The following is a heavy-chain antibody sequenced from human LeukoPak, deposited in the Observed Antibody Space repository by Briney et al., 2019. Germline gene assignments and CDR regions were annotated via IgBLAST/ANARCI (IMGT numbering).Heavy chain of an antibody. V-gene: IGHV3-7*02. CDR3: ASPSSDY. CDR2: IKGDGSET. Sequence: GGSLRLSCAASGFSFSSHWMTWVRQAPGKGLEWVANIKGDGSETFHVDSVKGRFTISRDNAKNSLFLQMNNLRAEDTAIYFCASPSSDYWGQGTLVTVSS. J-gene: IGHJ4*02. CDR1: GFSFSSHW.